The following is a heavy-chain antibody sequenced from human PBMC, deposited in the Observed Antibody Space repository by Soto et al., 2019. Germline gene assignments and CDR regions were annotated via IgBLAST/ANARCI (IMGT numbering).Heavy chain of an antibody. V-gene: IGHV3-21*01. D-gene: IGHD6-6*01. J-gene: IGHJ4*02. Sequence: EVQLVESGGGLVKPGGSLSLSCAASGFTFSSYTMNWVPRAPGKGLEWVSSISSSSSYIYYADSVKGRFTISRDNAKNSLYLQMNSLRAEDTAVYYCARDLYSSSARYFDYWGQGTLVTVSS. CDR3: ARDLYSSSARYFDY. CDR1: GFTFSSYT. CDR2: ISSSSSYI.